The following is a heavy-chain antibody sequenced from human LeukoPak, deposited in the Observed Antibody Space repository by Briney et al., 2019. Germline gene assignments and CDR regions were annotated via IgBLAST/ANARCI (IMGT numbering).Heavy chain of an antibody. CDR3: ARAPGYRKPFDF. J-gene: IGHJ4*02. D-gene: IGHD3-9*01. Sequence: GGSLRLSCAASGFTVSSNYMSWVRQAPGKGPEWVSVTDSGGSTNYADSVKGRFTISRHNSKNTLFLQMNSLRAEDTAVYYCARAPGYRKPFDFWGQGTLVTISS. CDR1: GFTVSSNY. CDR2: TDSGGST. V-gene: IGHV3-53*04.